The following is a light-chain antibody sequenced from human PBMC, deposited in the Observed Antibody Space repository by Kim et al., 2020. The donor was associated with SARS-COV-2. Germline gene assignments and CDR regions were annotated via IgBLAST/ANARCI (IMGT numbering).Light chain of an antibody. Sequence: NFMLTQPHSVSESPGKTVTISCTRSSGSIASNDVLSYRHRPGSSPPTVICDDNQRPPGVPDRFPGSIDSSSTSASLSISGLKTEDEAGYYCQSYDSNDASLWVSGGGTQLTV. CDR3: QSYDSNDASLWV. J-gene: IGLJ3*02. CDR1: SGSIASND. CDR2: DDN. V-gene: IGLV6-57*01.